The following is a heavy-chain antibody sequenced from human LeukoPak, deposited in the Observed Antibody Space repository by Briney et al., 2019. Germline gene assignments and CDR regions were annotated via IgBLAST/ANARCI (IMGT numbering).Heavy chain of an antibody. J-gene: IGHJ4*02. D-gene: IGHD5-24*01. CDR1: GFTFSSYA. V-gene: IGHV3-30*04. CDR2: ISYDGSNK. Sequence: PGGSLRLSCAASGFTFSSYAMHWVRQAPGKGLEWVALISYDGSNKYYADSVKGRFTISRDNSKNTLYLQMNSLRTEDTAVYYCAREGDGYNSPIDYWGQGTLVTVSS. CDR3: AREGDGYNSPIDY.